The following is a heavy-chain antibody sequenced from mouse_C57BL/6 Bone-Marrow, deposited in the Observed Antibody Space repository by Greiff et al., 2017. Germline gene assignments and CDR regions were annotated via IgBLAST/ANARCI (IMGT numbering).Heavy chain of an antibody. J-gene: IGHJ4*01. CDR2: IDPSDSYT. CDR3: AREDYAMDY. CDR1: GYTFTSYW. Sequence: QVQLQQPGAELVMPGASVKLSCKASGYTFTSYWMHWVKQRPGQGLEWIGEIDPSDSYTNYNQKVKGKSTLTVYKSSSTAYMQLSSLTSDDSAVYYCAREDYAMDYWGQGTSVTVSS. V-gene: IGHV1-69*01.